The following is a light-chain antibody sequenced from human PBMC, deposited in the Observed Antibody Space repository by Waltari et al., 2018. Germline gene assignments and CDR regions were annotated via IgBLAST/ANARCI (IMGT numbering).Light chain of an antibody. CDR1: QSLVHRDGDTY. V-gene: IGKV2-30*02. Sequence: DVVMTQSPLSLPVTLGQPASISCRSRQSLVHRDGDTYLSWFQQRPGQAPRRLIYKVSNRDSGVPDRFSGSGSGTDFTLKISRVEAEDVAVYYCMQGTRWPYTIGQGTKLDIK. CDR3: MQGTRWPYT. J-gene: IGKJ2*01. CDR2: KVS.